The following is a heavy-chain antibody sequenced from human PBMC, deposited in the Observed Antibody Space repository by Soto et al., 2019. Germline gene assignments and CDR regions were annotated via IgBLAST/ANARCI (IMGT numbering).Heavy chain of an antibody. J-gene: IGHJ3*01. V-gene: IGHV3-74*01. Sequence: EVQLVDSGGGLVQPGGSLRLSCAASEFTFRSSWMHWVSQSPGKGLVWVSRISGDGSSTNYADSVKGRFTISRDNAKNTVYLQIDSLRAEDTAVYYCARSLPGTYGAFDLWGQGTMVTVSS. D-gene: IGHD1-7*01. CDR2: ISGDGSST. CDR3: ARSLPGTYGAFDL. CDR1: EFTFRSSW.